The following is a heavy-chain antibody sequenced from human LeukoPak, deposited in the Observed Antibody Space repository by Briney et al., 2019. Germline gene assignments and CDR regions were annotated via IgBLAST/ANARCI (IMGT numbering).Heavy chain of an antibody. J-gene: IGHJ3*02. D-gene: IGHD1-26*01. Sequence: GASVKVSCKASGGTFSSSAISWVRQAPGQGLEWMGRIIPILGIANYAQKFQGRVTITADKSTSTAYMELCSLRSEDTAVYYCARVRRVGAPYDAFDIWGQGTMVTVSS. CDR1: GGTFSSSA. V-gene: IGHV1-69*04. CDR2: IIPILGIA. CDR3: ARVRRVGAPYDAFDI.